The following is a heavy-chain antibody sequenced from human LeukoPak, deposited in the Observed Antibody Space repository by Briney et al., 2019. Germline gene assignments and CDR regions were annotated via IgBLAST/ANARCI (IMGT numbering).Heavy chain of an antibody. CDR2: INPSGGST. J-gene: IGHJ4*02. CDR1: GYTFTSYY. Sequence: ASVKVSCKASGYTFTSYYIHWVRQAPGQGLEWMGIINPSGGSTNYAQKFQGRVTMTRDTSTTTVYMELSSLRSEDTAVYYCARGRGSYRVDDYWGQGTLVTGSS. V-gene: IGHV1-46*01. D-gene: IGHD1-26*01. CDR3: ARGRGSYRVDDY.